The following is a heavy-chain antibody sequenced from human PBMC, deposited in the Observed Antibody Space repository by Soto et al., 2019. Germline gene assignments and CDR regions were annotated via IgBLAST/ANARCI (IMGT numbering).Heavy chain of an antibody. D-gene: IGHD3-10*02. V-gene: IGHV4-34*01. Sequence: QVQLQQWGAGLLKPSETLSLTCAVYGGSFGGYYWCWIRQPPGKGLEWIGEINHSGSTNYNPSLKSRVPISVDTSKNQFSLKMRSVTAADAAVYYCGTPGYVHYWGQGTLVTVSS. J-gene: IGHJ4*02. CDR1: GGSFGGYY. CDR2: INHSGST. CDR3: GTPGYVHY.